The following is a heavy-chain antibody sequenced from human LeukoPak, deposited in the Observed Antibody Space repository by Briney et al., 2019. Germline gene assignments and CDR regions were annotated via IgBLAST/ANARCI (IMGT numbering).Heavy chain of an antibody. CDR1: GYTFTGYY. CDR3: ARESVLRYFDWLPPKYYYGMDV. J-gene: IGHJ6*02. Sequence: GASVKVSCKASGYTFTGYYMHWVRQAPGQGLEWMGWINPNSGGTNYAQKFQGRVTMTRDTSISTAYMELSRLRSDDTAVYYCARESVLRYFDWLPPKYYYGMDVWGQGTTVTVSS. V-gene: IGHV1-2*02. CDR2: INPNSGGT. D-gene: IGHD3-9*01.